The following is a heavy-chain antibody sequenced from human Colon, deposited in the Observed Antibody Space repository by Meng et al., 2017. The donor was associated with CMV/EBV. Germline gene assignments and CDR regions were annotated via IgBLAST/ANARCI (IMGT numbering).Heavy chain of an antibody. D-gene: IGHD1-7*01. V-gene: IGHV3-21*01. CDR2: ISISSYT. CDR3: VRDRGPGISATTEWFDP. CDR1: GFTFDTYG. J-gene: IGHJ5*02. Sequence: GGSLRLSCVTSGFTFDTYGMSWVRQAPGKGPEWVSSISISSYTNYADSVKGRFTISRDNAKNSLYLQVNSLRAEDTAMYYCVRDRGPGISATTEWFDPWGQGTLVTVSS.